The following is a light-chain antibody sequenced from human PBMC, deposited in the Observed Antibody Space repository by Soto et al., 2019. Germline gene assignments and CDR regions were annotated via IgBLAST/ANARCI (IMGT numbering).Light chain of an antibody. V-gene: IGKV1-6*01. CDR2: VAS. CDR3: LQDFNFPLT. CDR1: QGIRSD. Sequence: AIQMTQSPSSLSASIGDRVTISCRASQGIRSDLSWYQQKPGRAPKLVIYVASTLQSGVPSRFSGSGSGTDFTLTISRLQPEDFATYYCLQDFNFPLTFGGGTKVDIK. J-gene: IGKJ4*01.